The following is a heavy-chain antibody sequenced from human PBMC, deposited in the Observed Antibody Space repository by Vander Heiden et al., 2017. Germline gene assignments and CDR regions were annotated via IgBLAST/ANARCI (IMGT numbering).Heavy chain of an antibody. Sequence: EVQLLESGGGLVQPGGSLTISCAVSGFTFGSYAMTGVRQAPGKGLEWVAVVTTRGRSTYYADSVKGRFTISTDNSKNTVYLQMNSLRTEDTAIYYCAKGRGTYYDYWGQGTLVTVSS. CDR3: AKGRGTYYDY. CDR1: GFTFGSYA. J-gene: IGHJ4*02. CDR2: VTTRGRST. V-gene: IGHV3-23*01. D-gene: IGHD6-25*01.